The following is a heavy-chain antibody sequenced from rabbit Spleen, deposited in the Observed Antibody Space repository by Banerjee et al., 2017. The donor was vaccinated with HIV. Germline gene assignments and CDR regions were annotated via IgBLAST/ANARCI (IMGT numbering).Heavy chain of an antibody. J-gene: IGHJ4*01. D-gene: IGHD1-1*01. V-gene: IGHV1S40*01. CDR2: IYGGSDTNT. Sequence: QSLEESGGGLVKPEGSLTLTCTASEFTISSTYWMYWVRQAPGKGLEWIASIYGGSDTNTVYANWAKGRFTISKTSSTTVTLQLNSLTAADTATYFCARASNSDGAGFDLWGPGPGHRL. CDR3: ARASNSDGAGFDL. CDR1: EFTISSTYW.